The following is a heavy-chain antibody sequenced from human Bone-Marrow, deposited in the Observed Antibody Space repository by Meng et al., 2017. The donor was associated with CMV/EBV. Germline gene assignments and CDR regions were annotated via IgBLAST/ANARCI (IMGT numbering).Heavy chain of an antibody. CDR2: ISWDGGST. Sequence: GESLKISCAASGFTFDDYAMHWVRQAPGKGLEWVSLISWDGGSTYYADTVKGRFTISRDNSKNSLYLQMNSLRAEDTALYYCAKGPMVRGVISYYGMDVWGQGTMVTVSS. D-gene: IGHD3-10*01. CDR1: GFTFDDYA. J-gene: IGHJ6*02. CDR3: AKGPMVRGVISYYGMDV. V-gene: IGHV3-43D*03.